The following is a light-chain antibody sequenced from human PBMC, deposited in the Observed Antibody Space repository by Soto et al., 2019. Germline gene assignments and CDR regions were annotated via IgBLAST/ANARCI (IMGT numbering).Light chain of an antibody. CDR2: DVS. CDR3: QQRSNWPLT. CDR1: QNIWSY. Sequence: EIVLTQSPATLSLSPGDGATLSCRARQNIWSYLAWYQQKPGQAPRLLISDVSNRATGIPPRFSGSGSGTDFTLTISTLGPDDFAVYYCQQRSNWPLTFGGGTKVEIK. J-gene: IGKJ4*01. V-gene: IGKV3-11*01.